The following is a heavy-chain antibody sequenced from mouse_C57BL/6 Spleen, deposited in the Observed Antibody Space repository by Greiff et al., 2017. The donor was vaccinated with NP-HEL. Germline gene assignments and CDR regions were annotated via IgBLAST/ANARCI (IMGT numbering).Heavy chain of an antibody. Sequence: VKLVESGPGLVQPSQSLSITCTVSGFSLTSYGVHWVRQSPGKGLEWLGVIWRGGSTAYTAAFMSRLSITKGNSKSQVFFKMTSLQADDTAIYYCTTYGNAAWCACWGQGTLVTVSA. CDR2: IWRGGST. V-gene: IGHV2-5*01. CDR1: GFSLTSYG. CDR3: TTYGNAAWCAC. J-gene: IGHJ3*01. D-gene: IGHD2-1*01.